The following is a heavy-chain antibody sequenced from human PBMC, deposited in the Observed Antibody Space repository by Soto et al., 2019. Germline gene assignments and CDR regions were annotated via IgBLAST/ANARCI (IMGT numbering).Heavy chain of an antibody. Sequence: QVQLQQWGAGLLKPSETLSLTCAVYGGSFSGYYWSWIRQPPGKGLEWIGEINHSGSTNYNPSLKSRLTISVDTSKNQISLKLSSVTAADTAVYYCARGPSGIAVAGTDSWGQGTLVTVSS. CDR2: INHSGST. CDR3: ARGPSGIAVAGTDS. V-gene: IGHV4-34*01. J-gene: IGHJ4*02. CDR1: GGSFSGYY. D-gene: IGHD6-19*01.